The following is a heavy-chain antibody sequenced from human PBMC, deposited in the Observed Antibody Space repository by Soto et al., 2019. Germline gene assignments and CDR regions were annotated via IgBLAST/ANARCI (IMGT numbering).Heavy chain of an antibody. CDR1: GFTFSSYG. CDR2: ISYDGSNK. Sequence: QVQLVESGGGVVQPGRSLRLSCAASGFTFSSYGMHWVRQAPGKGLEWVAVISYDGSNKYCADSVKGRFTISRDNSKNTLYLQMYSLRAEDTAVYYCAEAMVVVTAISGGGGFDKWGQGTLVTVSS. CDR3: AEAMVVVTAISGGGGFDK. D-gene: IGHD2-21*02. J-gene: IGHJ3*02. V-gene: IGHV3-30*18.